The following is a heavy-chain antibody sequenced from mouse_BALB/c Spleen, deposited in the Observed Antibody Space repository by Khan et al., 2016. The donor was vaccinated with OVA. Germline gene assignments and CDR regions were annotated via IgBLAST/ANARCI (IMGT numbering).Heavy chain of an antibody. V-gene: IGHV1S81*02. CDR1: GYTFTSYW. Sequence: QIQLVQSGPELKKPGETVKISCKASGYTFTSYWMHWVKQRLGQGLEWFAETNPTNGRTYYNEKFKSKATLTVDKSSSTAYMLLSGPTFEDSAVYYCARIKKIVATYFDYWGQGTTLTVSS. CDR3: ARIKKIVATYFDY. J-gene: IGHJ2*01. CDR2: TNPTNGRT. D-gene: IGHD1-1*01.